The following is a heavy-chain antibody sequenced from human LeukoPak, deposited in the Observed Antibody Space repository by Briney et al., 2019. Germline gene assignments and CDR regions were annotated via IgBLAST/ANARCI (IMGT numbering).Heavy chain of an antibody. V-gene: IGHV4-59*01. D-gene: IGHD3-22*01. J-gene: IGHJ6*03. Sequence: PSETLSLTCTVSGGSISSYYWSWIRQPPGKGLEWIGYIYYSGSTNYNPSLKSRVTISVDTSKNQFSLKLSSVTAADTAVYYCARAYYDSSGYYYYYYYVDVWGKGTTVTVSS. CDR1: GGSISSYY. CDR2: IYYSGST. CDR3: ARAYYDSSGYYYYYYYVDV.